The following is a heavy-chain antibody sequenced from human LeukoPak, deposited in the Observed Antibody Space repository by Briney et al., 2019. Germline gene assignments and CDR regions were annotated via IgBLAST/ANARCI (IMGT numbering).Heavy chain of an antibody. CDR2: ISSSSSTI. CDR1: GFTFSSYS. Sequence: PGGSLRLSCAASGFTFSSYSMNWVRQAPGKGLEWVSYISSSSSTIYYADSVKGRFTISRDNAKNSLYLQMNSLRAEDTAVYYCARDTVTTALGYWGQGTLVTVSS. D-gene: IGHD4-17*01. CDR3: ARDTVTTALGY. V-gene: IGHV3-48*01. J-gene: IGHJ4*02.